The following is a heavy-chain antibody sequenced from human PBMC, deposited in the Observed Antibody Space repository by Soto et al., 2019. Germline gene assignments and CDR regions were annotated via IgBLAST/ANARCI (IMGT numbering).Heavy chain of an antibody. Sequence: EVQLVESGGGLVNPGGSLRLSCAASGFTFSHYSMTWVRQAPGKGLEWVASISSSSNFIYNAASVKGRFAISRDNAKNSLYLHMSSLRAEDTALYYCARGSGSGSYVPDYWGQGILVTVSS. CDR1: GFTFSHYS. CDR2: ISSSSNFI. D-gene: IGHD3-10*01. J-gene: IGHJ4*02. V-gene: IGHV3-21*01. CDR3: ARGSGSGSYVPDY.